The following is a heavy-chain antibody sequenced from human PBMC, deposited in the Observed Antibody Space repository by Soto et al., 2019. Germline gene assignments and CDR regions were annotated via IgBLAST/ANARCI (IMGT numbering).Heavy chain of an antibody. CDR3: ARRARPDFYYMDV. CDR1: GFPLSGYA. D-gene: IGHD6-6*01. J-gene: IGHJ6*03. CDR2: ISSNGVGT. V-gene: IGHV3-64*01. Sequence: PGGSLRLSCAASGFPLSGYAMDWVRQAPGKGLEYVSGISSNGVGTYYANSVQGRFTISRDNSKNTVYLQMGSLRPEDMAVYYCARRARPDFYYMDVWGKGTTVTVSS.